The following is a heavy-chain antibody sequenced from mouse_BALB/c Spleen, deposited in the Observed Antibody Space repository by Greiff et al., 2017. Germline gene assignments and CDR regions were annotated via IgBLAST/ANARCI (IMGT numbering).Heavy chain of an antibody. CDR1: GFNIKDTY. J-gene: IGHJ2*01. V-gene: IGHV14-3*02. CDR3: ARSYYRYGGRYFDY. CDR2: IDPANGNT. Sequence: EVQLQQSGAELVKPGASVKLSCTASGFNIKDTYMHWVKQRPEQGLEWIGRIDPANGNTKYDPKFQGKATITADTSSNTAYLQLSSLTSEDTAVYYCARSYYRYGGRYFDYWGQGTTLTVSS. D-gene: IGHD2-14*01.